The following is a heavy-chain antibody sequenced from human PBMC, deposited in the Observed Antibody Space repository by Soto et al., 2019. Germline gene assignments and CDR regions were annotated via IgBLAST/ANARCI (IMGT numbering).Heavy chain of an antibody. CDR1: GFTVVSNY. CDR3: AGGNSNGYFDY. Sequence: VGSLRLSCAASGFTVVSNYMFWVRQAPGKGLEWVSTIYGGGGTYYADSVKGRFTISRDKPKNTVYLQMNSLRAEDTAVYYCAGGNSNGYFDYCGQGT. CDR2: IYGGGGT. D-gene: IGHD5-18*01. V-gene: IGHV3-66*01. J-gene: IGHJ4*02.